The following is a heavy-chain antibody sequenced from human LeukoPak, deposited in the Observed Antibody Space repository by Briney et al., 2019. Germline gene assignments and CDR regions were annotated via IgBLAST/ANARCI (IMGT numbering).Heavy chain of an antibody. D-gene: IGHD3-10*01. CDR2: ISGYNGNT. Sequence: ASVKVSCKASGYTFTGYYMHWVRQAPGQGLEWMGWISGYNGNTNYAQKFQGRVTMTTDTSTSIAYMELRSLRSDDSAVYYCATGSITMIRGTVYYYYGLDVWGQGTTVTVSS. J-gene: IGHJ6*02. CDR1: GYTFTGYY. CDR3: ATGSITMIRGTVYYYYGLDV. V-gene: IGHV1-18*04.